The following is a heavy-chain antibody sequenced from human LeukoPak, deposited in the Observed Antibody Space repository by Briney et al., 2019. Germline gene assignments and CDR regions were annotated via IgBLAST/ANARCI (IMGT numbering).Heavy chain of an antibody. CDR1: GGSISSGGYY. CDR3: ARSYIAAADY. D-gene: IGHD6-13*01. CDR2: IYHSGST. V-gene: IGHV4-30-2*01. J-gene: IGHJ4*02. Sequence: SETLSLTCTVSGGSISSGGYYWSWIRQPPGKGLEWIGYIYHSGSTYYNPSLKSRVTISVDRSKNQFSLKLSSVTAADTAVYYCARSYIAAADYWGQGTLVTVSS.